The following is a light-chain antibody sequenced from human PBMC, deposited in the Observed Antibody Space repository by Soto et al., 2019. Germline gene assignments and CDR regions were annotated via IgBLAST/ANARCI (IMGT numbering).Light chain of an antibody. CDR1: SGSVSTSYH. CDR2: STN. CDR3: VLYMGSGIWV. Sequence: QTVVTQEPSFSVSPGRTVTLTCGLTSGSVSTSYHPSWYQQTPGQAPRTLIYSTNTRSSGVPDRFSGSILGNKAALTITGAQADDESDYYCVLYMGSGIWVFGGGTKRTVL. V-gene: IGLV8-61*01. J-gene: IGLJ3*02.